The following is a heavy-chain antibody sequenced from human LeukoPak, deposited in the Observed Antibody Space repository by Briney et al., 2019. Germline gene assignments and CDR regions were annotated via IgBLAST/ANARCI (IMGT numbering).Heavy chain of an antibody. CDR3: ARDLYYDVLTGYFGLDAFDI. Sequence: PSETLSLTCTVSAYSISSGYYWGWIRQPPGKGLEWIGSINHSGSTYYNPSLKSRVTISVDTSKNQFSLKLSSVTAADTAVYYCARDLYYDVLTGYFGLDAFDIWGQGTMVTVSS. CDR2: INHSGST. V-gene: IGHV4-38-2*02. CDR1: AYSISSGYY. J-gene: IGHJ3*02. D-gene: IGHD3-9*01.